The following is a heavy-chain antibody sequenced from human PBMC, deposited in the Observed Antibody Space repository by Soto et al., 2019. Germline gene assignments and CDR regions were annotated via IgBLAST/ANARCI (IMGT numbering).Heavy chain of an antibody. J-gene: IGHJ6*02. V-gene: IGHV1-69*12. D-gene: IGHD1-1*01. CDR2: IMPVFRRP. CDR1: GGTFRTSA. Sequence: QVQLVQSGAEVKKPGSSVKVSCKASGGTFRTSAISWVRQAPGQGLEWVGGIMPVFRRPKYAQNFQDRLTITADESTSTAYMELNSLRSDDTAVYYCARDKDRLQLGGNYYFILDVWGQGTAVTVSS. CDR3: ARDKDRLQLGGNYYFILDV.